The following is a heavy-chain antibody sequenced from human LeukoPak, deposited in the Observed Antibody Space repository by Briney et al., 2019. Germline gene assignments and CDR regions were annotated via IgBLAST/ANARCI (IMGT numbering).Heavy chain of an antibody. V-gene: IGHV3-7*01. Sequence: GGSQRLSCAASGFTFSSYWMSWVRQAPGKGLEWVANIKQDGSEKYYVDSVKGRFTISRDNAKNSLYLQMNSLRAEDTAVYYCARGQMVRGVTFFPDWGQGTLVTVSS. CDR3: ARGQMVRGVTFFPD. CDR2: IKQDGSEK. J-gene: IGHJ4*02. CDR1: GFTFSSYW. D-gene: IGHD3-10*01.